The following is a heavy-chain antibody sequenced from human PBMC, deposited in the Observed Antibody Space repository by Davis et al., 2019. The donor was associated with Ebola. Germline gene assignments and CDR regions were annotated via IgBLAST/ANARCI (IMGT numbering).Heavy chain of an antibody. CDR3: ARETDYGGPPFFDY. V-gene: IGHV6-1*01. Sequence: SQTLSLTCAISGDSVSSDNAAWNWIRQSPSRGLEWLGRTYYRSRSNWNNNYAASVRGRITIDPDTSTNQFSLQLNSITPEDTAIYYCARETDYGGPPFFDYWGQGTLVTVSS. CDR2: TYYRSRSNWNN. J-gene: IGHJ4*02. CDR1: GDSVSSDNAA. D-gene: IGHD4-23*01.